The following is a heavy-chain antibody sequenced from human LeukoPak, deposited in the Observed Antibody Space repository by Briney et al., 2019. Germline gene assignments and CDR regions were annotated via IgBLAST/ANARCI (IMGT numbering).Heavy chain of an antibody. Sequence: GESLKISCKGTGYTFTSYWIGWVRQMPGKGLEWMGIIYPGDSVTRYSPSFQGQVTISADKSISTAYLQWSSLKASDTAMYYCARHGREYQLDYWGQGTLVTVSS. D-gene: IGHD6-6*01. V-gene: IGHV5-51*01. J-gene: IGHJ4*02. CDR1: GYTFTSYW. CDR3: ARHGREYQLDY. CDR2: IYPGDSVT.